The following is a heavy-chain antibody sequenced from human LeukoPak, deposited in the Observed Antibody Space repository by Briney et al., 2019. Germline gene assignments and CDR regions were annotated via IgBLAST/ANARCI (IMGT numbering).Heavy chain of an antibody. Sequence: SGGSLRLSCAASGFTFDDYGMSWVRQAPGKGLEWVSGINWNGGSTGYADSVKGRFTISRDNAKNSLFLQMNSLRAEDTAVYYCARFALKTPPTDWGQGTLVTVSS. V-gene: IGHV3-20*04. CDR3: ARFALKTPPTD. J-gene: IGHJ4*02. CDR1: GFTFDDYG. CDR2: INWNGGST.